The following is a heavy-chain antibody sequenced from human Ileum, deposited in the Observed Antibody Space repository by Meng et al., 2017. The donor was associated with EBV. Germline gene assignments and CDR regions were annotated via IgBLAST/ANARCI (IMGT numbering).Heavy chain of an antibody. D-gene: IGHD1-14*01. Sequence: VPLQEPGPGMVNPSRTLALPCAFSGGSISSSNWWSWVRQPPGKGLEWIGKIYHSGITIYNPSLKSRVTMSVDNSKNQFSLKLNSMTAADTAVYYCARDPTGGEDHQRVWGQGTLVTVSS. J-gene: IGHJ4*02. CDR2: IYHSGIT. CDR1: GGSISSSNW. V-gene: IGHV4-4*02. CDR3: ARDPTGGEDHQRV.